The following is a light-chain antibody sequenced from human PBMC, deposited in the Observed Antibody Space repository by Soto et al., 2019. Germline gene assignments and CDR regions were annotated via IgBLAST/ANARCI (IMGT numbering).Light chain of an antibody. CDR3: KEYRYRPRT. J-gene: IGKJ1*01. CDR2: GAS. Sequence: VMTQSPATLPASLGERVTLSCRASQNIRSNLAWYQQKPGQAPRLLMYGASTRATGVPARFTGSGSGTEFTLTISSLQSEDFALYYSKEYRYRPRTFAQRTK. CDR1: QNIRSN. V-gene: IGKV3-15*01.